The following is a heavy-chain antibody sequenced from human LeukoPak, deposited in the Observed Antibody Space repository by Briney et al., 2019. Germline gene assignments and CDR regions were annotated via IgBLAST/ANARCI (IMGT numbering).Heavy chain of an antibody. CDR1: GLSISDNY. V-gene: IGHV3-53*01. J-gene: IGHJ6*02. CDR2: IHSGGNI. Sequence: GGSLRLSCAASGLSISDNYMSWGRQAPGKGLEWVSIIHSGGNIYYADSVKGRFTISRDNSKNTLYLQMNSLRAEDTAVYYCARDRGYAMDVWGQGTTVTVSS. D-gene: IGHD1-1*01. CDR3: ARDRGYAMDV.